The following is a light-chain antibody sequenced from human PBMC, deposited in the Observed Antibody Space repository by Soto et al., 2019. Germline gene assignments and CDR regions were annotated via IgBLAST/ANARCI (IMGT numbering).Light chain of an antibody. CDR2: AAS. CDR3: QQSYDTPIT. CDR1: QSISSF. J-gene: IGKJ5*01. V-gene: IGKV1-39*01. Sequence: DIQLTQSPSSLSASFGDRVTITCRASQSISSFLNWYQLKPRTAPKLLIYAASGLQSGVPSRFSGSGSGTDFTLTISSLQPEDFATYYCQQSYDTPITFGQGRRLE.